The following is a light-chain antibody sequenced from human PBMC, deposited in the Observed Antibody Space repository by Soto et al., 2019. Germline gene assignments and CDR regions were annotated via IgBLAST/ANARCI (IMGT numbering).Light chain of an antibody. CDR2: SNN. CDR3: AAWDDSLKGVV. CDR1: SSNIGSNT. Sequence: QSVLTQPPSASGTPGQRVTISCSGSSSNIGSNTVNWYQQLPGTAPKLLIYSNNQRPSGVPDRFSGSKSGTSASLAISGLQYEDEADYYCAAWDDSLKGVVFVGGTMVTVL. V-gene: IGLV1-44*01. J-gene: IGLJ2*01.